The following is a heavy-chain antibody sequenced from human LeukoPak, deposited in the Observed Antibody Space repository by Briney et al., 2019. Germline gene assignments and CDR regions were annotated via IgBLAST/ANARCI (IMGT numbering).Heavy chain of an antibody. V-gene: IGHV4-4*02. CDR1: GASISSSNW. D-gene: IGHD2-2*01. CDR3: ARGHEYASWLVDF. CDR2: FHHSGII. Sequence: PSETLSLTCVVSGASISSSNWWSWVRQPPGKGLEWIGEFHHSGIINYNPSLRSRLTISVDKSRNQFSLRLTSVTAADTALYYCARGHEYASWLVDFWGQGALVTVSS. J-gene: IGHJ4*02.